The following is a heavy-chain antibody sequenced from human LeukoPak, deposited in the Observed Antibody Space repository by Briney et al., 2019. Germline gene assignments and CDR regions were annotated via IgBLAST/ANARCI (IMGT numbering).Heavy chain of an antibody. CDR3: ARGKTSQNIVTRKTYNWFDP. CDR1: GFTFSSYN. D-gene: IGHD2/OR15-2a*01. J-gene: IGHJ5*02. V-gene: IGHV3-21*01. Sequence: GGSLRLSCAASGFTFSSYNVNWVRQAPGKGLEWVSSISSSSDYIYYADSVKGRFTISRDNAKNSLYLQMKSLRAEDTAVYYCARGKTSQNIVTRKTYNWFDPWGQGTLVTVSS. CDR2: ISSSSDYI.